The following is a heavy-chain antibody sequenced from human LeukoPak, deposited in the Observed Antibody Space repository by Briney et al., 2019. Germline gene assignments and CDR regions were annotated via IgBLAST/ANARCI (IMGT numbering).Heavy chain of an antibody. Sequence: ASVKVSCKVSGYTLTELSMHWVRQAPGRGLEWMGGFDPEDGETIYAQKFQGRVTMTEDTSTDTAYMELSSLRSEDTAVYYCATSLPDIVVVPAASSYAFDIWGQGTMVTVSS. CDR1: GYTLTELS. CDR3: ATSLPDIVVVPAASSYAFDI. D-gene: IGHD2-2*01. J-gene: IGHJ3*02. V-gene: IGHV1-24*01. CDR2: FDPEDGET.